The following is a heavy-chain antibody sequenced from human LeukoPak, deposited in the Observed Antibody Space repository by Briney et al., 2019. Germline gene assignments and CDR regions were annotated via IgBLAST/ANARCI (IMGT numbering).Heavy chain of an antibody. J-gene: IGHJ6*03. Sequence: PGGSLRLSCAASGFTFSSYGMHWVRQAPGKGLEWVAVIWYGGSNKYYADSVKGRFTISRDNSKNTLYLQMNSLRAEDTAVYYCAKDGSSWYYYYYYYMDVWGEGTTVTVSS. CDR1: GFTFSSYG. CDR3: AKDGSSWYYYYYYYMDV. CDR2: IWYGGSNK. D-gene: IGHD6-13*01. V-gene: IGHV3-33*06.